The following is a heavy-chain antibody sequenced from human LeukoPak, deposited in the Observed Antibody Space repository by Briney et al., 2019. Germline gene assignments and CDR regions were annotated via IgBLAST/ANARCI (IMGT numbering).Heavy chain of an antibody. Sequence: SETLSLTCTVSGVSISGSSYYWGWIRQPPGKGLEWIGSIYYSRSTYYKPSLKSRVTISVDTSKNQLSLKMSSVTAADTAVYYCASPPGFSTSFWDWGQGTLVTVSS. CDR3: ASPPGFSTSFWD. V-gene: IGHV4-39*01. D-gene: IGHD2-2*01. CDR1: GVSISGSSYY. J-gene: IGHJ4*02. CDR2: IYYSRST.